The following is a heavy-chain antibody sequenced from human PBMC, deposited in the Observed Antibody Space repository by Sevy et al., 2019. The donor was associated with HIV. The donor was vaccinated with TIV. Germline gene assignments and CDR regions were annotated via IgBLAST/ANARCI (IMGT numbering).Heavy chain of an antibody. CDR1: GFTFSRYW. V-gene: IGHV3-7*01. CDR2: IKQDESEK. Sequence: GGSLRLSCAASGFTFSRYWMTWVRQAPGKGLEWVANIKQDESEKYYVDSVKGRFTISRDNAKNSLYLQMNSLRADDTAVYYCARAEQVTMLVAFGGLYFDSWGQGTLVTVSS. CDR3: ARAEQVTMLVAFGGLYFDS. J-gene: IGHJ4*02. D-gene: IGHD3-22*01.